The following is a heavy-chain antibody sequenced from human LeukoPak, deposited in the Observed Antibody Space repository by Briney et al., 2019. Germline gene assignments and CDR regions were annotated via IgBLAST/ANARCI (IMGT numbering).Heavy chain of an antibody. V-gene: IGHV3-53*01. CDR3: ALQSDSSPFDY. D-gene: IGHD3-22*01. J-gene: IGHJ4*02. CDR2: IYSGGST. Sequence: HPGGSLRLSCAASGFTVSSTYMSWVRQAPGKGLEWVSVIYSGGSTDYADSVKGRFTISRDTSKNTLYLQMNSLRAEDTAVYYCALQSDSSPFDYWGQGTLVTVSS. CDR1: GFTVSSTY.